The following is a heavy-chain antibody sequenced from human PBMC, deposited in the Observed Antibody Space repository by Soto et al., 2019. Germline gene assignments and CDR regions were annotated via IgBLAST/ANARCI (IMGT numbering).Heavy chain of an antibody. CDR2: ISYDGSNK. Sequence: GGSLRLSCAASGSTFSSYGMHWVRQAPGKGLEWVAVISYDGSNKYYADSVKGRFTISRDNSKNTLYLQMNSLRAEDTAVYYCAKVEEMATITTPNFEYWGQGTLVTVSS. J-gene: IGHJ4*02. CDR3: AKVEEMATITTPNFEY. CDR1: GSTFSSYG. V-gene: IGHV3-30*18. D-gene: IGHD5-12*01.